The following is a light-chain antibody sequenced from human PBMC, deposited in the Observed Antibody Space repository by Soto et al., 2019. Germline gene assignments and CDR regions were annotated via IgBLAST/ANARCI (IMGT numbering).Light chain of an antibody. J-gene: IGKJ1*01. V-gene: IGKV3-20*01. CDR1: QTVTSNY. CDR2: GAS. CDR3: QQYAGSPST. Sequence: EIVLTQCPGTLSLSPGERATLSCRASQTVTSNYLAWYQRKPGQAPRLLIYGASSRATDIPDRFSGSGSGTDFTLTITRLEPEDFAVYFCQQYAGSPSTFGQGTKVDIK.